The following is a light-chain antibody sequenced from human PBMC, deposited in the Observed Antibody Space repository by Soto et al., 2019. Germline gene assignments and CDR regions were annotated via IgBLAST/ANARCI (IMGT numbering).Light chain of an antibody. Sequence: DIQMTQSPPSLSAYVGDRVTITCRASQTISDYLHWYQQKPGKAPTLLIYGSSSLQTGVPPRFSGSGSGTEFTLTISSLQPEDFATYYCQQYHRYSRTFGQGTKVDIK. J-gene: IGKJ1*01. CDR1: QTISDY. CDR2: GSS. V-gene: IGKV1-39*01. CDR3: QQYHRYSRT.